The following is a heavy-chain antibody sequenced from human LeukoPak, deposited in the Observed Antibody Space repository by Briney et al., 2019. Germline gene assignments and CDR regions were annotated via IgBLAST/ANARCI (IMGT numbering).Heavy chain of an antibody. Sequence: GGSLRLSCAASGFTFSSYWMHWVRQAPGKGLVWVSRINSDGSSTSYADSVKGRFTISRDNAKNTLYLQMNSPRAEDTAVYYCARVTQLWHPFDYWGQGTLVTVSS. CDR1: GFTFSSYW. CDR3: ARVTQLWHPFDY. CDR2: INSDGSST. D-gene: IGHD5-18*01. V-gene: IGHV3-74*01. J-gene: IGHJ4*02.